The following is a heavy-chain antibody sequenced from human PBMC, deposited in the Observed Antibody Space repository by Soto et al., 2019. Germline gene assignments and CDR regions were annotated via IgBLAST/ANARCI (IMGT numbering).Heavy chain of an antibody. J-gene: IGHJ3*02. CDR2: ISSKASGGTA. V-gene: IGHV3-49*03. CDR1: GFTIGDYA. Sequence: EVQLVESGGDLVQTGRSLRVSCTTSGFTIGDYAVSVLRQAPGKGVECVSFISSKASGGTAEYVGSVKGRFTISRDDSKSIANLQINSLQTEDTAVYYCTSDLLALRAFDMWGQGTIVTVSS. CDR3: TSDLLALRAFDM.